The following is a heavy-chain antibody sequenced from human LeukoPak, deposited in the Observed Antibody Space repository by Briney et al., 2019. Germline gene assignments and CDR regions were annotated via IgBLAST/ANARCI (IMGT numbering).Heavy chain of an antibody. CDR1: GYTFTGYY. J-gene: IGHJ4*02. D-gene: IGHD4-17*01. CDR2: IIPIFGTA. V-gene: IGHV1-69*13. CDR3: AGGVEDYGDFLANFDY. Sequence: SVKVSCKASGYTFTGYYMHWVRQAPGQGLEWMGGIIPIFGTANYAQKFQGRVTITADESTSTAYMELSSLRSEDTAVYYCAGGVEDYGDFLANFDYWGQGTLVTVSS.